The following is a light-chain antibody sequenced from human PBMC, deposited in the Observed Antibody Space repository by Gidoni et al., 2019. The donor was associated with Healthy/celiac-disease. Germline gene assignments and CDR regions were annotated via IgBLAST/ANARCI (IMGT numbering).Light chain of an antibody. CDR2: YAF. Sequence: DIQLTQSPSFLSASVGDRVTITCRASQDIGSHIAWYQQKPGKAPKLLIYYAFILQSGVPSRFSGSGSGTEFSLTISSLQPGDFATYYCQQANSHLALTFGGGPRWTS. CDR1: QDIGSH. CDR3: QQANSHLALT. J-gene: IGKJ4*01. V-gene: IGKV1-9*01.